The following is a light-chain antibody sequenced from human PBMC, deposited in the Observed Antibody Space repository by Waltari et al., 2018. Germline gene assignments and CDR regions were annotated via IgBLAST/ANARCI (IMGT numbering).Light chain of an antibody. Sequence: QPVLIQPPSASGTLGQRVTISCSGSSSNIGGNTVNWYQQFRGAAPRVFIYSNNPLPSAVPVRFSGSKSGTSASRAISGLQSEDEANYYCAAWEDSVNAWLFGGGAKLTVL. CDR2: SNN. V-gene: IGLV1-44*01. CDR1: SSNIGGNT. CDR3: AAWEDSVNAWL. J-gene: IGLJ3*02.